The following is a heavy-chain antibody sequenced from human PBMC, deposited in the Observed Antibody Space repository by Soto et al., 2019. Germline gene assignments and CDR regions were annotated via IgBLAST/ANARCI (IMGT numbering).Heavy chain of an antibody. Sequence: QVQLVQSGAEVKKPGASVKVSCKASGYTFTSYGISWVRQAPGQGLEWMGWISAYNGNTNYAQKLQGRVTMTTDTATGTAYMELRRLRFDDTAVYYCARHVVVPAAFDPWGQGTLVTVSS. CDR3: ARHVVVPAAFDP. V-gene: IGHV1-18*01. D-gene: IGHD2-2*01. CDR2: ISAYNGNT. J-gene: IGHJ5*02. CDR1: GYTFTSYG.